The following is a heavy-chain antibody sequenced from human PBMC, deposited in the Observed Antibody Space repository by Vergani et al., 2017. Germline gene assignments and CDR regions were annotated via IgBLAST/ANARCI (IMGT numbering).Heavy chain of an antibody. V-gene: IGHV3-23*01. J-gene: IGHJ4*02. CDR1: GFTFSSYA. Sequence: EVQLLESGGGLVQPGGSLRLSCAASGFTFSSYAMSWVRQAPGKGLEWVSAISGSGGSTYYADSVKGRFTISRDNSKNTLSLQMNSLRAGDTAVYYCAKGATYYYGSGGGYWGQGTLVTVSS. CDR3: AKGATYYYGSGGGY. D-gene: IGHD3-10*01. CDR2: ISGSGGST.